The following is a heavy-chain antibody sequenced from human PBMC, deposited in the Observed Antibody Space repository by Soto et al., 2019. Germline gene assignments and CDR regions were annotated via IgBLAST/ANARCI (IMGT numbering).Heavy chain of an antibody. D-gene: IGHD3-9*01. CDR1: GGSISSSSYY. J-gene: IGHJ4*02. Sequence: QLQLQESGPGLVKPSETLSLTCTVSGGSISSSSYYWGWIRQPPGKGLEWIGSIYYSGSTYYNPSLKSRVTISVDTSKNQFSLKLRSVTAADTAVYYCARGGGYYDILTGYLRWGQGTLVTVSS. CDR3: ARGGGYYDILTGYLR. CDR2: IYYSGST. V-gene: IGHV4-39*01.